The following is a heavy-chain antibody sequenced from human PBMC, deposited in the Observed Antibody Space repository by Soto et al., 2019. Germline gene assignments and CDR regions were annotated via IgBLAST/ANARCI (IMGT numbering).Heavy chain of an antibody. Sequence: EVQLVESGGGLVQSGGSLRLSCAASGFTFSSYWMSWVRQGPGKGPEGVGNIKQDGSERYYVASVKGRFTISRDNAKRSLYLQMAGLRAEDTGVYDWAKSISAIPGDSWGQGTLVTVSS. V-gene: IGHV3-7*05. CDR2: IKQDGSER. CDR3: AKSISAIPGDS. J-gene: IGHJ4*02. CDR1: GFTFSSYW. D-gene: IGHD2-2*01.